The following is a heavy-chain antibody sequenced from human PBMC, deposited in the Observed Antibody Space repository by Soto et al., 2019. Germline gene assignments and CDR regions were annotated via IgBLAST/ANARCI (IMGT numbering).Heavy chain of an antibody. D-gene: IGHD3-10*01. CDR1: GGTFSSYA. CDR2: IIPIFGTA. J-gene: IGHJ6*02. CDR3: AVLLWFGESDYYYYGMDV. Sequence: ASVKVSCKASGGTFSSYAISWVRQAPGQGLEWMGGIIPIFGTANYAQKFQGRVTITADESTSTAYMELSSLRSEDTAVYYCAVLLWFGESDYYYYGMDVWGQGTMVNVSS. V-gene: IGHV1-69*13.